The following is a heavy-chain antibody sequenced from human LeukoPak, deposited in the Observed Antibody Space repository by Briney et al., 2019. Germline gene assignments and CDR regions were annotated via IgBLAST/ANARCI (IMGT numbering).Heavy chain of an antibody. CDR3: TRANHRAFDI. CDR2: TYYRSNRSKWSS. J-gene: IGHJ3*02. CDR1: GDSVSADSAT. V-gene: IGHV6-1*01. Sequence: SQTLSLTCAISGDSVSADSATWNWIKQSPWRGLEWLGRTYYRSNRSKWSSDYALSVKSRMTISPDTSKNEFSLQLNSVTPEDTAVYYCTRANHRAFDIWGQGTMVTVSS.